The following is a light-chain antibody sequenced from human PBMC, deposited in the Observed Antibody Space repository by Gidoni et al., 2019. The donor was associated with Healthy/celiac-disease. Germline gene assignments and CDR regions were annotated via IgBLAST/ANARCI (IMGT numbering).Light chain of an antibody. Sequence: EIVLPQSPGTLSLSPGERATLSCRASQSVSSSYLAWYQQKPGQAPRLLIYGASSRATGIPDRFSGSGSGTDFTLTISRLEPEDFAVYYCQQYGSLYTFXQXTKLEIK. CDR2: GAS. J-gene: IGKJ2*01. V-gene: IGKV3-20*01. CDR1: QSVSSSY. CDR3: QQYGSLYT.